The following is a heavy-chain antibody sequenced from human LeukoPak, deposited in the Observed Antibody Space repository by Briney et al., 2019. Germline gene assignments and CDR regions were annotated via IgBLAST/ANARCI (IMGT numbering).Heavy chain of an antibody. J-gene: IGHJ3*02. D-gene: IGHD6-19*01. CDR2: IYHSGST. CDR3: ARSQGIAVASDAFDI. V-gene: IGHV4-30-2*01. Sequence: SETLSLTCAVSGGSISSGGYSWSWIRQPPGKGLEWIGYIYHSGSTNYNPSLKSRVTISVDTSKNQFSLKLSSVTAADTAVYYCARSQGIAVASDAFDIWGQGTMVTVSS. CDR1: GGSISSGGYS.